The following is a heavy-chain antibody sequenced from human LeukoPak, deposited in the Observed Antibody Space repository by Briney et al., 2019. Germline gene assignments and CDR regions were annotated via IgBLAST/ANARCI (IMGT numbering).Heavy chain of an antibody. CDR3: AKAPGGSSTSPNAFDY. Sequence: GGSLRLSCAASGFTFDDYAMHWVRQAPGKGLEWVSGISWNSGSIGYADSVKGRFTISRDNAKNSLYLQMNSLRAEDTALYYCAKAPGGSSTSPNAFDYWGQGTLVTVSS. CDR1: GFTFDDYA. CDR2: ISWNSGSI. D-gene: IGHD2-2*01. J-gene: IGHJ4*02. V-gene: IGHV3-9*01.